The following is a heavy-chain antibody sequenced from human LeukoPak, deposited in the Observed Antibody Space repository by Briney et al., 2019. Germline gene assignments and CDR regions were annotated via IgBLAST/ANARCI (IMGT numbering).Heavy chain of an antibody. V-gene: IGHV3-48*02. D-gene: IGHD2-15*01. Sequence: GGSLRLSCAASGFTFSSYSMNWVRQAPGKGLEWVSYISSSSTIYYADSVKGRFTISRDNAKNSLYLQMNSLRDEDTAVYYCAKDTRNYPGYWGQGTLVTVSS. CDR3: AKDTRNYPGY. J-gene: IGHJ4*02. CDR1: GFTFSSYS. CDR2: ISSSSTI.